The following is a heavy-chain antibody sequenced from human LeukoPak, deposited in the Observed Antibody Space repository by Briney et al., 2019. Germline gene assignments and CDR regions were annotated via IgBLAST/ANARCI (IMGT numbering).Heavy chain of an antibody. CDR1: GYTFTSYG. CDR2: MNPYSGNT. V-gene: IGHV1-8*03. CDR3: ARGPGSSGWYGLGHYYYYYMDV. J-gene: IGHJ6*03. D-gene: IGHD6-19*01. Sequence: ASVKVSCKASGYTFTSYGISWVRQAPGQGLEWMGWMNPYSGNTGYAQNFQGRITITRNTSISTAYMELSSLRSEDTAVYYCARGPGSSGWYGLGHYYYYYMDVWGKGTTVTVSS.